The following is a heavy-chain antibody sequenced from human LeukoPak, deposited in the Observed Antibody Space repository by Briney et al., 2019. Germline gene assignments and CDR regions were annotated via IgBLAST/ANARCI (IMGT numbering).Heavy chain of an antibody. CDR2: IYSGGST. Sequence: PGGSLRLSCAASGFTVSSYYMYWVRQAPGKGLEWVSFIYSGGSTYYADSVKGRVTISRDNSKNTLYLQMNSLRAEDTAVYYCARDWELTPDYWGRGTLVTVSS. CDR3: ARDWELTPDY. CDR1: GFTVSSYY. J-gene: IGHJ4*02. D-gene: IGHD1-7*01. V-gene: IGHV3-66*01.